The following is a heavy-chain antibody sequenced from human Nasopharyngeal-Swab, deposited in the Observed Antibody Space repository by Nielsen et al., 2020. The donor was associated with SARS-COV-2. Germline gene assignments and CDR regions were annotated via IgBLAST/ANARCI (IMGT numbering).Heavy chain of an antibody. CDR3: ARATMIVRFQH. J-gene: IGHJ1*01. D-gene: IGHD3-22*01. V-gene: IGHV3-74*01. Sequence: GESLKISCAASGFTFSSYWMHWVRQGPGKGLVWVSRINSDGSSTSYADSVKGRFTISRDNAKNTLYLQMNSLRAEDTAVYYCARATMIVRFQHWGQGTLVTVSS. CDR2: INSDGSST. CDR1: GFTFSSYW.